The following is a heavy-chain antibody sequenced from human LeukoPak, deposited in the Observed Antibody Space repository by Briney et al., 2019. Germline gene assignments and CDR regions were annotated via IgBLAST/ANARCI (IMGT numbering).Heavy chain of an antibody. V-gene: IGHV3-30*02. J-gene: IGHJ3*02. CDR3: AKVLLWFGELDPDAFDI. CDR2: IRYDGSAT. D-gene: IGHD3-10*01. Sequence: GGSLRLSCVASGFTFSNYGMHWVRQAPGKGLDWLAFIRYDGSATYYADSVKGRFIISRDNSKNTLYLQMNSLRTEDTAVYYCAKVLLWFGELDPDAFDIWGQGTMVTVSS. CDR1: GFTFSNYG.